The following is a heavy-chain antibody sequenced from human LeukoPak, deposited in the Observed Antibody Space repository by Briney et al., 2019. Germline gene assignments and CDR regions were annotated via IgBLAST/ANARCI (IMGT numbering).Heavy chain of an antibody. CDR3: AKPPAAGNHYYGMDV. J-gene: IGHJ6*02. Sequence: AGGSPRLSCAASGFTFSSYAMCWVRQAPGKGLEWVSAISGSGDTTYYADSVKGRFTISRDNSKNTLYLQTNSLRAEDTAVYYCAKPPAAGNHYYGMDVWGQGTTVTVSS. V-gene: IGHV3-23*01. CDR1: GFTFSSYA. D-gene: IGHD6-13*01. CDR2: ISGSGDTT.